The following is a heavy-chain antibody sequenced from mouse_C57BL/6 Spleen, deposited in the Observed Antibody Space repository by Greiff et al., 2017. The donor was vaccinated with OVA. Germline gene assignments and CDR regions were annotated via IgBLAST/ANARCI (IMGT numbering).Heavy chain of an antibody. CDR1: GYSFTSYY. D-gene: IGHD1-1*01. V-gene: IGHV1-66*01. CDR2: IYPGSGNT. CDR3: AHYYGSSWDYFDY. Sequence: QVQLKESGPELVKPGASVKISCKASGYSFTSYYIHWVKQRPGQGLEWIGWIYPGSGNTKYNEKFKGKATLTADTSSSTAYMQLSSLTSEDSAVYYCAHYYGSSWDYFDYWGQGTTLTVSS. J-gene: IGHJ2*01.